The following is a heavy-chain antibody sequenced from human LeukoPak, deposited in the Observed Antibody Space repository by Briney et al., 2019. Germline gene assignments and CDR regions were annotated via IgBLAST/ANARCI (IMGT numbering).Heavy chain of an antibody. CDR3: ARVGNDYGGNSVPPSDYYYYGMDV. CDR2: IIPILGIA. J-gene: IGHJ6*02. D-gene: IGHD4-23*01. Sequence: ASVKVSCKASGGTFSSYAISWVRQAPGQGLEWMGRIIPILGIANYAQKFQGRVTITADKSTSTAYMELSSLRSEDTAVYYCARVGNDYGGNSVPPSDYYYYGMDVWGQGTTVTVSS. CDR1: GGTFSSYA. V-gene: IGHV1-69*04.